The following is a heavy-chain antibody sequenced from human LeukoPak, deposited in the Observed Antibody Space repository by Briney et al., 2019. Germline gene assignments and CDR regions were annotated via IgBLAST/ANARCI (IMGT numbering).Heavy chain of an antibody. V-gene: IGHV4-59*01. CDR2: MYYSGST. CDR1: GGSISSYY. CDR3: ARHRYYYDSSGYYYQP. J-gene: IGHJ5*02. Sequence: SETLSLTCTVSGGSISSYYWSWIRQPPGKGLEWIGSMYYSGSTNYNPSLKSRVTISVDTSKNQFSLRLSSVTAADTAVYYCARHRYYYDSSGYYYQPWGQGTLVTVSS. D-gene: IGHD3-22*01.